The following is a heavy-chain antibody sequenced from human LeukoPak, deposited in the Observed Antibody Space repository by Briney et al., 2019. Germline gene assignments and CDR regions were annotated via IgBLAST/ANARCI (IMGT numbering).Heavy chain of an antibody. CDR2: INPNSGGT. D-gene: IGHD6-13*01. Sequence: ASVTVSFTASGYTFTGYYMHWVRQAPGQGLEWMGWINPNSGGTNYAQKFQGRVTMTRDTAISTDYMELRRQRSDDTAVYYCARATPPPPYSSQAYYFDYWGQGTLVTVSS. CDR1: GYTFTGYY. CDR3: ARATPPPPYSSQAYYFDY. V-gene: IGHV1-2*02. J-gene: IGHJ4*02.